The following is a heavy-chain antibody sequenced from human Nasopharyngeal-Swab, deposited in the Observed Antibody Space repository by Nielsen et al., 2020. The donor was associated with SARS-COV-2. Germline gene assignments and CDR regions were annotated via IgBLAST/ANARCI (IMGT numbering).Heavy chain of an antibody. Sequence: ASVKVSCKASGYTFTSYYMQWVRQAPGQGLEWMGIINPSGGSTSYAQKFQGRVTMTRDTSTSTVYMELSSLRSEDTAVYYCARDEGDQLLHYGYSSSWYPGYWGQGTLVTVSS. CDR3: ARDEGDQLLHYGYSSSWYPGY. CDR2: INPSGGST. J-gene: IGHJ4*02. V-gene: IGHV1-46*01. CDR1: GYTFTSYY. D-gene: IGHD6-13*01.